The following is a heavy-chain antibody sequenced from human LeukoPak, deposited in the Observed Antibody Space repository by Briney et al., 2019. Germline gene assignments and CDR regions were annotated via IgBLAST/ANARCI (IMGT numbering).Heavy chain of an antibody. J-gene: IGHJ4*02. CDR3: AAYSSGWSTKDY. V-gene: IGHV3-7*03. CDR1: GFTFSSYW. CDR2: IKQDGSEK. Sequence: GSLRLSCAASGFTFSSYWMSWVRQAPGKGLEWVANIKQDGSEKYYVDSVKGRFTISRDNAKNSLYLQMNSLRAEDTAVYYCAAYSSGWSTKDYWGQGTLVTVSS. D-gene: IGHD6-19*01.